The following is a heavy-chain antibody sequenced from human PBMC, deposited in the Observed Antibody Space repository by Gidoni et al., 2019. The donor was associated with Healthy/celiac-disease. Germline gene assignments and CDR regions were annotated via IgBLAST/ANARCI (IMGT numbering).Heavy chain of an antibody. Sequence: QVQLVQSGAEVKKPGSSVKLSCKASGGPFIRYAISWVRQAPGQGLEWMGGIIPIFGTANYAQKFQGRVTITADESTSTAYMELSSLRSEDTAVYYCASPYYYDSSANPPHYWGQGTLVTVSS. J-gene: IGHJ4*02. CDR3: ASPYYYDSSANPPHY. V-gene: IGHV1-69*01. D-gene: IGHD3-22*01. CDR1: GGPFIRYA. CDR2: IIPIFGTA.